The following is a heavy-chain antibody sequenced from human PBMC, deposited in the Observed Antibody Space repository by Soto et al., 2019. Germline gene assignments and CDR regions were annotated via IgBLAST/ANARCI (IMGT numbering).Heavy chain of an antibody. CDR3: AQLAVPPYCYAMDV. CDR2: INFSGTT. Sequence: SETLSLTCTVSGGSISSSTYSWGWIRQSPGKGLEWIASINFSGTTYHNPSLKSRVSISADTSKKQLSLKLSSVTAADTAVHYCAQLAVPPYCYAMDVWGQGTTVTVSS. D-gene: IGHD3-3*02. CDR1: GGSISSSTYS. V-gene: IGHV4-39*01. J-gene: IGHJ6*02.